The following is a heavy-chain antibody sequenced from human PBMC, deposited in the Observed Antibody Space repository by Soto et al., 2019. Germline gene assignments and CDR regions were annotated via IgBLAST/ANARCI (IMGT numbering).Heavy chain of an antibody. D-gene: IGHD3-3*01. CDR1: GFTFSSYA. Sequence: GGSLRLSCAASGFTFSSYATSWVRQAPGKGLEWVSAISGSGGSTYYADSVKGRFTISRDNSKNTLYLQMNSLRAEDTAVYYCAKDPHRFFHNYYYYGMDVWGQGTTVTVSS. CDR3: AKDPHRFFHNYYYYGMDV. V-gene: IGHV3-23*01. CDR2: ISGSGGST. J-gene: IGHJ6*02.